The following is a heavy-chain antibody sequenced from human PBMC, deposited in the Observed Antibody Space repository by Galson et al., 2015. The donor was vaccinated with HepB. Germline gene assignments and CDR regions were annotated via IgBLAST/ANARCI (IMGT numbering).Heavy chain of an antibody. J-gene: IGHJ6*03. V-gene: IGHV1-69*01. CDR1: GGTFSSYA. Sequence: SCKASGGTFSSYAISWVRQAPGQGLEWMGGIIPIFGTANYAQKFQGRVTITADESTSTAYMELSSLRSEDTAVYYCARDKVVSGYYYYYMDVWGKGTTVTVSS. D-gene: IGHD2-8*02. CDR3: ARDKVVSGYYYYYMDV. CDR2: IIPIFGTA.